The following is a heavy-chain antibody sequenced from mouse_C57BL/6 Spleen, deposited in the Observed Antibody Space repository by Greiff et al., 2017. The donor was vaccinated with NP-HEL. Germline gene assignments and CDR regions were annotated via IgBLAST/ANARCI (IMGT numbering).Heavy chain of an antibody. CDR2: IYPGSGNT. CDR1: GYTFTDYY. D-gene: IGHD2-5*01. Sequence: QVQLKQSGAELVRPGASVKLSCKASGYTFTDYYINWVKQRPGQGLEWIARIYPGSGNTYYNEKFKGKATLTAEKSSSTAYMQLSSLTSEDSAVYFCAREYSNSWYFDVWGTGTTVTVSS. CDR3: AREYSNSWYFDV. V-gene: IGHV1-76*01. J-gene: IGHJ1*03.